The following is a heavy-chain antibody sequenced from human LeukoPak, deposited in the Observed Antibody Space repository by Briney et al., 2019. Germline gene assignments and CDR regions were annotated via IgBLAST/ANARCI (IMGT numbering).Heavy chain of an antibody. V-gene: IGHV3-30*02. Sequence: GGSLRLSCAASGFTFSSYGMHWVRQAPGKGLEWVAFIRYDGSNKYYADSVKGRFTIPRDNSKNTLYLQMNSLRAEDTAVYYCAKVRGVITIFGVVNDAFDIWGQGTMVTVSP. CDR1: GFTFSSYG. D-gene: IGHD3-3*01. J-gene: IGHJ3*02. CDR3: AKVRGVITIFGVVNDAFDI. CDR2: IRYDGSNK.